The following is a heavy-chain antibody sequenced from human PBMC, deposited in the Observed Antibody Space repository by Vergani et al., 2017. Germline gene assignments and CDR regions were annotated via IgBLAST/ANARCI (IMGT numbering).Heavy chain of an antibody. Sequence: EVQLLQSEGAVVQPGGSLRLSCVASGFTFSSHSRSWVRQGHGQGLEWVSSIKHTGYSTHYADSVKGRFTISRDNTKNTLYLQMNSLRVEDTAVYYCGRGSDNYNWGQGTLVTVSS. D-gene: IGHD5-24*01. CDR1: GFTFSSHS. CDR3: GRGSDNYN. J-gene: IGHJ4*02. V-gene: IGHV3-23*01. CDR2: IKHTGYST.